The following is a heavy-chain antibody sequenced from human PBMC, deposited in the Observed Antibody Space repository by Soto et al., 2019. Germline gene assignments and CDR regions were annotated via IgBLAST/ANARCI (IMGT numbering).Heavy chain of an antibody. D-gene: IGHD3-3*01. J-gene: IGHJ3*01. CDR1: GFTFSDYF. CDR2: INTGGNSM. CDR3: AKDIVTTEWYAFDR. Sequence: QVQLVESGGGLVKPGRSLRLSCAASGFTFSDYFMNWIRQAPGKGLEWVSYINTGGNSMYYADSVKGRFTISRDNARNSLYLQIDTLRAEDTAVYYCAKDIVTTEWYAFDRWGQGTMVTVSP. V-gene: IGHV3-11*01.